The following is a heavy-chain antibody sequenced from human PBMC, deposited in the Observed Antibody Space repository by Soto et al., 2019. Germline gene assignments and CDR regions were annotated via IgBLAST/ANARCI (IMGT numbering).Heavy chain of an antibody. V-gene: IGHV4-59*01. CDR2: ISHSGLR. J-gene: IGHJ5*02. Sequence: QVQLQESGPGLVKPSETLSLTCIVSGLSISSGYCTWIRQSPGKGLEWIGYISHSGLRHYRSALHSRITMSVVTSKNQFSLNLTSVTAADTAIYYCATSNTTCPGCYSWGEGTLVTVSS. CDR1: GLSISSGY. CDR3: ATSNTTCPGCYS. D-gene: IGHD1-26*01.